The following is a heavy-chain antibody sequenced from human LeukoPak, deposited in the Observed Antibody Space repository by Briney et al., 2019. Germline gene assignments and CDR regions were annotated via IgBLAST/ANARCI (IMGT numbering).Heavy chain of an antibody. V-gene: IGHV4-30-4*01. J-gene: IGHJ2*01. CDR3: ARDRWYSHSYFEL. CDR2: IYYSGST. Sequence: PSQTLSLTCTVSGGSISSGDYYWSGIRQPPGKGLEWIGYIYYSGSTYYNPSLKSRVTISVDTSKNHFALQLSSVTAADTAVYYCARDRWYSHSYFELWGRGTLVTVSS. D-gene: IGHD4-23*01. CDR1: GGSISSGDYY.